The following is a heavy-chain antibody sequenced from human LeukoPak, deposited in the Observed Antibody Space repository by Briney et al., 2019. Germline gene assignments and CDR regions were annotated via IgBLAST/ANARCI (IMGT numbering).Heavy chain of an antibody. J-gene: IGHJ4*02. Sequence: PGGSLRLSCAASGFSVSSNYMNWVRQTPGKGLEWVANIKQDGSEKYYVDSVKGRFTISRDNAKNSLYLQMNSLRAEDTAVYYCARGYSSSWYVEFDYWGQGTLVTVSS. CDR2: IKQDGSEK. D-gene: IGHD6-13*01. V-gene: IGHV3-7*04. CDR1: GFSVSSNY. CDR3: ARGYSSSWYVEFDY.